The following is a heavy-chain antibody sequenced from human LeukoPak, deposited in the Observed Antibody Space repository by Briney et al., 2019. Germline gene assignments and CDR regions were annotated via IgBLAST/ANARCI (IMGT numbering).Heavy chain of an antibody. CDR2: IYSGGST. V-gene: IGHV3-53*05. J-gene: IGHJ4*02. CDR1: GFTVSSNY. CDR3: ARGPDYDILADYFDY. Sequence: GGSLRLSCAASGFTVSSNYMSWVRQAPGKGQEWVSVIYSGGSTYYADSVKGRFTISRDNSKNTLFLQMNSLRPEDTAVYYCARGPDYDILADYFDYWGQGTLVTVSS. D-gene: IGHD3-9*01.